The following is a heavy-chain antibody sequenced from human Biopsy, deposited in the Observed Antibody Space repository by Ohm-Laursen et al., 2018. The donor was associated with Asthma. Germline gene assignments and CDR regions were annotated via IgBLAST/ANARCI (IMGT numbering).Heavy chain of an antibody. D-gene: IGHD5-12*01. Sequence: GQTLSLTCAASGFMFRSFGMHWVRQAPGKGLEWVAVISYDGNHKFYEDSVKGRFTISRDNSKNTLYLQMNSLRTEDTAVYYRAKRRGYSGHDNDYWGQGTLVSVSS. J-gene: IGHJ4*02. CDR2: ISYDGNHK. CDR3: AKRRGYSGHDNDY. V-gene: IGHV3-30*18. CDR1: GFMFRSFG.